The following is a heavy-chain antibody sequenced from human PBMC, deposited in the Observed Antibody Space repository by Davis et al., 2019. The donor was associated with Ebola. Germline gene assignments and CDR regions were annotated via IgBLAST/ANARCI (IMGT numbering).Heavy chain of an antibody. CDR3: ARVRGYSGYARFDY. V-gene: IGHV4-59*08. CDR2: IYYSGST. D-gene: IGHD5-12*01. CDR1: GGSISSYY. Sequence: SETLSLTCTVSGGSISSYYWSWIRQPPGKGLEWIGYIYYSGSTNYNPSLKSRVTISVDTSKNQFSLKLSSVTAADTAVYYCARVRGYSGYARFDYWGQGTLVTVSS. J-gene: IGHJ4*02.